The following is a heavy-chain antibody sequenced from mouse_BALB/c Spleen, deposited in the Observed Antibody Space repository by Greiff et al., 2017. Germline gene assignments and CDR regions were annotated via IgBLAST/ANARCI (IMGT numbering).Heavy chain of an antibody. CDR3: ARPSYGNYDAMDY. D-gene: IGHD2-1*01. V-gene: IGHV5-6*01. Sequence: EVNLVESGGDLVKPGGSLKLSCAASGFTFSSYGMSWVRQTPDKRLEWVATISSGGSYTYYPDSVKGRFTISRDNAKNTLYLQMSSLKSEDTAMYYCARPSYGNYDAMDYWGQGTSVTVSS. CDR1: GFTFSSYG. J-gene: IGHJ4*01. CDR2: ISSGGSYT.